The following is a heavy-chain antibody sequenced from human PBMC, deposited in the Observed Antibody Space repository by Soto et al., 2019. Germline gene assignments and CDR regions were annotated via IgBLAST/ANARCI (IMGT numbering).Heavy chain of an antibody. CDR2: INPSGGST. D-gene: IGHD1-1*01. Sequence: ASVKVSCKASGYTFTSYYMHWVRQAPGQGLGWMGIINPSGGSTSYAQKFQGRVTMTRDTPTSTVYMELSSLRSEDTAVYYCARKGNWNQVGYYYGMDVWGQGTTVTVSS. CDR1: GYTFTSYY. J-gene: IGHJ6*02. CDR3: ARKGNWNQVGYYYGMDV. V-gene: IGHV1-46*01.